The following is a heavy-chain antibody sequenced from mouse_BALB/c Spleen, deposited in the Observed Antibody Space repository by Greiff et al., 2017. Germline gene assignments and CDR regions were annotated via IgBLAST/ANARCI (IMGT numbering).Heavy chain of an antibody. CDR2: IDPSDSYT. Sequence: QVQLQQPGAELVKPGASVKLSCKASGYTFTSYWMHWVQQRPGQGLEWIGEIDPSDSYTNYNQKFKGKATLTVDKSSSTAYMQLSSLTSEDSAVYYCARRFAYWGQGTLVTVSA. CDR3: ARRFAY. CDR1: GYTFTSYW. J-gene: IGHJ3*01. V-gene: IGHV1-69*02.